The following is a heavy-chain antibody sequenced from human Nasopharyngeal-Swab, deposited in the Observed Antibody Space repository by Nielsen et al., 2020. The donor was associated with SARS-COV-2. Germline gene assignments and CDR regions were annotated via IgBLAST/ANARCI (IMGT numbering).Heavy chain of an antibody. CDR2: ISSSGSTI. CDR1: GFTFSDYY. CDR3: ARDLEERVGATTLLYYYYGMDV. J-gene: IGHJ6*02. V-gene: IGHV3-11*01. Sequence: GESLKISCAASGFTFSDYYMSWIRQAPGKGLEWVSYISSSGSTIYYADSVKGRFTISRDNAKNSLYLQMNSLRAEDTAVYYCARDLEERVGATTLLYYYYGMDVWGQGTTVTVSS. D-gene: IGHD1-26*01.